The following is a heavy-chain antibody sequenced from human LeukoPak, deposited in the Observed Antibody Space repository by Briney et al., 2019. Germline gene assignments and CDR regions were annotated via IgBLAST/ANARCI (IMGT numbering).Heavy chain of an antibody. Sequence: GGSLRLSCVASGNYWMHWVRQAPGKGLVWVSHFNSDGSWTSYADSVKGRFTISKDNAKNTVYLQMNSLRAEDTAVYYCVSFYETYWGRGTLVTVSS. V-gene: IGHV3-74*01. CDR3: VSFYETY. CDR2: FNSDGSWT. D-gene: IGHD2/OR15-2a*01. J-gene: IGHJ4*02. CDR1: GNYW.